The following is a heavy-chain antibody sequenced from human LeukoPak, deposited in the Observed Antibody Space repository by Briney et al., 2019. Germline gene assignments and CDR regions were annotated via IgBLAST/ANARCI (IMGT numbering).Heavy chain of an antibody. CDR2: IYSGGST. Sequence: GGSLRLSCAASGFTVSSNYMSWVRQAPGKGLEWVSVIYSGGSTYYADSVKGRFTISRDNSKNTLYLQMNSLRAEDTAVYYCAREGYCSGGSCYPSPYWGQGTLVTVSP. J-gene: IGHJ4*02. CDR1: GFTVSSNY. D-gene: IGHD2-15*01. V-gene: IGHV3-53*01. CDR3: AREGYCSGGSCYPSPY.